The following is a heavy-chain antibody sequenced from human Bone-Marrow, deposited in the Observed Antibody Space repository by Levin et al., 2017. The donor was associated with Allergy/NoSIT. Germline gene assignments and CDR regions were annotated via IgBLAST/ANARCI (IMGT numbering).Heavy chain of an antibody. D-gene: IGHD3-16*01. V-gene: IGHV3-9*01. Sequence: SLKISCAASGFTFDDFAMHWVRQAPEKGLEWVSGINWNSNTIDYADSVKGRFTISRDNAKNSLYLQMNSLRPADTAFYYCARVPSSFRGSYYFHHWGPGTLVTVSS. CDR2: INWNSNTI. J-gene: IGHJ4*01. CDR3: ARVPSSFRGSYYFHH. CDR1: GFTFDDFA.